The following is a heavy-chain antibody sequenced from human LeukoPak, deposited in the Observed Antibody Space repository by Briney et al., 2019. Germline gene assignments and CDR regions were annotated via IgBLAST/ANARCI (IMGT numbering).Heavy chain of an antibody. Sequence: SVKVSCKASGGTFSSYAISWVRQAPGQGLEWMGRIIPILGIANYAQKFQGRVTITADKSTSTAYMELSSLRAEDTAVYYCAKSASLWFGDSSDYWGQGTLVTVSS. J-gene: IGHJ4*02. V-gene: IGHV1-69*04. CDR3: AKSASLWFGDSSDY. CDR1: GGTFSSYA. CDR2: IIPILGIA. D-gene: IGHD3-10*01.